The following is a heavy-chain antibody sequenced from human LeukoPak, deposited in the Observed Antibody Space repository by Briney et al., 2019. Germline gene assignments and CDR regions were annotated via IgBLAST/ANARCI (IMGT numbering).Heavy chain of an antibody. Sequence: PSETLSLTCTVSGGSISSYYWSWIRQPPGKGLEWIGYIYYSGSTKYNPSLKSRVSMSVDTSKNQFSLKLSSVTAADTAVYYCARGAGAGYNLQPFDYWGQGTLVTVSS. V-gene: IGHV4-59*08. CDR2: IYYSGST. D-gene: IGHD5-24*01. J-gene: IGHJ4*02. CDR3: ARGAGAGYNLQPFDY. CDR1: GGSISSYY.